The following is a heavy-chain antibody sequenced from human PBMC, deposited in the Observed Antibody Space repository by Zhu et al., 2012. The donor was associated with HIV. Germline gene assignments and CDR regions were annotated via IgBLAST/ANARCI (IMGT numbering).Heavy chain of an antibody. CDR3: ARHILSGNWYSDSAFDI. CDR1: GGSFSGYY. D-gene: IGHD6-13*01. Sequence: QVQLEQWGAGLLKPSETLSLTCAVYGGSFSGYYWSWIRQSPGKGLEWIGEIHHSGRTNYNPSLKSRLTISVDTSNSQVSLRLSSVTAADTAVYYCARHILSGNWYSDSAFDIWGQGTMVTVSS. J-gene: IGHJ3*02. V-gene: IGHV4-34*02. CDR2: IHHSGRT.